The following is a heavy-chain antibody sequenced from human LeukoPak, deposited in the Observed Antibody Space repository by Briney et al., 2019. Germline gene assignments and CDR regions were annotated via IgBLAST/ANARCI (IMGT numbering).Heavy chain of an antibody. J-gene: IGHJ4*02. D-gene: IGHD5-18*01. CDR2: IYYSGST. Sequence: PSETLSLTCTVSGGSINSYSWSWIRQPPGKGLEWIGYIYYSGSTNYNPSLTSRVTISLDTSKNQFSLKLSSVTTADTAVYYCARGSYGYSYGHGLDYWGQGTLVTVSS. CDR1: GGSINSYS. V-gene: IGHV4-59*01. CDR3: ARGSYGYSYGHGLDY.